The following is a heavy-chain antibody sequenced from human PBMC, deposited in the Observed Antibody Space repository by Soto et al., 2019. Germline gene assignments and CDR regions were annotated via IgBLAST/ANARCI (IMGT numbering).Heavy chain of an antibody. J-gene: IGHJ1*01. CDR1: GGSISTYY. Sequence: QVQLQESGPGLVKPSETLSLTCTVSGGSISTYYWSWIRQPPGKSLEWIGYIYYSGSTNYNPSLKSRVTISEDTSQNQFSLKLTSVTAADTAVYYCARGGYSSSWFYFQHWGQGTLVTVSS. D-gene: IGHD6-13*01. CDR3: ARGGYSSSWFYFQH. V-gene: IGHV4-59*01. CDR2: IYYSGST.